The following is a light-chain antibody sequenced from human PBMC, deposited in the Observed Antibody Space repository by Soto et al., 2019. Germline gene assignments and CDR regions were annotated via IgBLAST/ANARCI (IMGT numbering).Light chain of an antibody. J-gene: IGKJ1*01. Sequence: DIQMTQSPSSLSASVGDRVTITCRASQRIATYLNWYQQKPGKAPRLLIYASSTLQIGVPSTFSGSGSGTDFTLTISSLQPEDFATYYCQQSYSTPRTFGQGTKVDTK. CDR1: QRIATY. CDR2: ASS. V-gene: IGKV1-39*01. CDR3: QQSYSTPRT.